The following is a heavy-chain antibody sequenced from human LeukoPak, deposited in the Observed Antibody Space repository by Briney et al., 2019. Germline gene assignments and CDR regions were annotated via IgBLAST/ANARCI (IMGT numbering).Heavy chain of an antibody. CDR3: ATGIRSGSHFLFDY. J-gene: IGHJ4*02. V-gene: IGHV3-23*01. CDR1: GFTFSSYA. CDR2: ISGSGGST. D-gene: IGHD1-26*01. Sequence: GGSLRLSCAASGFTFSSYAMTWVRQAPGKGLEWVSVISGSGGSTNYADAVKGRFTLSRGNSKNTLSLQMNSLRAEDTAVYYCATGIRSGSHFLFDYWGQGTLVTVSS.